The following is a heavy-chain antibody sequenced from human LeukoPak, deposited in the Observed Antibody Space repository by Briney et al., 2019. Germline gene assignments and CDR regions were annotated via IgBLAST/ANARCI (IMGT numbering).Heavy chain of an antibody. J-gene: IGHJ6*02. CDR2: MNPNSGNT. D-gene: IGHD2-8*01. CDR1: GYTFTSYD. Sequence: ASVKVSCKASGYTFTSYDINWVRQATGQGLEWMGWMNPNSGNTGYAQKFQGRVTMTRNTFISTAYMELSSLRSEDTAVYYCARRLPYCTNGVCAYYYGMDVWGQGTTVTVSS. V-gene: IGHV1-8*01. CDR3: ARRLPYCTNGVCAYYYGMDV.